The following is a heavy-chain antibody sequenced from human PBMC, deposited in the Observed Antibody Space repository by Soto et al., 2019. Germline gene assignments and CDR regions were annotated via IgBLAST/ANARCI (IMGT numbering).Heavy chain of an antibody. Sequence: GGSLRLSCTASGFTFGDYAMSWFRQAPGKGLGGVGFIRSKSYGGTKEYAAVLKGRFTISRYDSKSIAYLQMNSLKTEDTAVYYCTRDSGITIFGVPPPYFDYWGQGTLVTVSS. CDR2: IRSKSYGGTK. J-gene: IGHJ4*02. D-gene: IGHD3-3*01. CDR1: GFTFGDYA. CDR3: TRDSGITIFGVPPPYFDY. V-gene: IGHV3-49*03.